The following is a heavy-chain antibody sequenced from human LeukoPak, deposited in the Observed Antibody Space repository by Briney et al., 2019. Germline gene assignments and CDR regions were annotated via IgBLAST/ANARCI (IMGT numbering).Heavy chain of an antibody. D-gene: IGHD1-26*01. CDR2: IWYGGSNK. J-gene: IGHJ6*02. V-gene: IGHV3-33*01. CDR1: RFTFSSYG. Sequence: GGSLRLSCAASRFTFSSYGMHWVRQAPGKGLEWVAVIWYGGSNKYYADSVKGRFTISRDNSKNTLYLQMNSLRAEDTAVYYCARGASGSYYNYYYYGMDVWGQGTTVTVSS. CDR3: ARGASGSYYNYYYYGMDV.